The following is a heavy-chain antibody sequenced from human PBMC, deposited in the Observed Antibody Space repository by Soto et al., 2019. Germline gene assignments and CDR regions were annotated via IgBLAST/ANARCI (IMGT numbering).Heavy chain of an antibody. CDR3: VKGSAGGRPYYFDY. V-gene: IGHV3-23*01. CDR1: GFTFSSYA. Sequence: EVQLLESGGDLVQPGGSLRVSCAASGFTFSSYAMSWVRQAPGKGLEWVSAIAGSGGATYHGDSVKGRFTISRDNTKNTLYLQMHRLRAEDTAIYYCVKGSAGGRPYYFDYWGRGTLVTVSS. CDR2: IAGSGGAT. J-gene: IGHJ4*02. D-gene: IGHD2-15*01.